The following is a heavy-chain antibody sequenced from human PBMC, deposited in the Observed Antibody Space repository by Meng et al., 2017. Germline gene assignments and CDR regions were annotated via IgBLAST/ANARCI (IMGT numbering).Heavy chain of an antibody. V-gene: IGHV1-69*01. CDR1: GGIFSSYA. Sequence: QVQLGEAGGVVKKPGSSVKVSGKYSGGIFSSYAISWVRQAPGQGLEWMGGSIPIFGTANYAQKFQGRVTITTDESTSTAYMELSSLRSEDTDVYYCARVVPPFRLQLYPDDYWGQGTLVTVSS. D-gene: IGHD5-24*01. J-gene: IGHJ4*02. CDR3: ARVVPPFRLQLYPDDY. CDR2: SIPIFGTA.